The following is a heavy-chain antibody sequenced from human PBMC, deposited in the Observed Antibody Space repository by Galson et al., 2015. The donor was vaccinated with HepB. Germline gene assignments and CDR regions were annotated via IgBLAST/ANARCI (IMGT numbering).Heavy chain of an antibody. CDR2: INRDGSGT. D-gene: IGHD2-2*01. J-gene: IGHJ4*02. CDR1: EFTVNNYW. V-gene: IGHV3-74*01. CDR3: AKGTERRLTTMTSHNYFDH. Sequence: SLRLSCAASEFTVNNYWVHWVRQAPGKGLAWVSEINRDGSGTHYADSVKGRFTVSRDNSNNRVYLQMNSLRVADTAVYYCAKGTERRLTTMTSHNYFDHWGRGALVTVSS.